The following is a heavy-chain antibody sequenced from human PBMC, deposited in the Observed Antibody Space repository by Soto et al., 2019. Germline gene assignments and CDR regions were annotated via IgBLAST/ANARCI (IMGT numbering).Heavy chain of an antibody. D-gene: IGHD2-2*01. Sequence: GESLKISCKGSGYSFTRYWIGWVRQMPGKGLEWMGIIYPGDSDTRYSPSFQGQVTISADKSISTAYLQWSSLKASDTAMYYCARAGYCSSTSCSHYYYYGMDVWGQGTTVTVSS. J-gene: IGHJ6*02. CDR3: ARAGYCSSTSCSHYYYYGMDV. CDR2: IYPGDSDT. V-gene: IGHV5-51*01. CDR1: GYSFTRYW.